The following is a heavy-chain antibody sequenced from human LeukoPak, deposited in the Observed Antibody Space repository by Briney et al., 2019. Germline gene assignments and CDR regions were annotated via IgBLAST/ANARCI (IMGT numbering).Heavy chain of an antibody. V-gene: IGHV4-39*07. CDR2: IYYSGST. J-gene: IGHJ4*02. CDR1: GGSISSSSYY. CDR3: ARDDMVRGVIEKNKGAEIDY. D-gene: IGHD3-10*01. Sequence: SETLSLTCTVSGGSISSSSYYWGWIRQPPGKGLEWIGSIYYSGSTYYNPSLKSRVTISVDTSKNQFSLKLSSVTAADTAVYYCARDDMVRGVIEKNKGAEIDYWGQGTLVTVSS.